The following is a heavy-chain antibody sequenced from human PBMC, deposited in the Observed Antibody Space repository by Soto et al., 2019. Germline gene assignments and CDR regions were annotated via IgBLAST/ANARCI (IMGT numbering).Heavy chain of an antibody. CDR3: AREISSIPIFGVATDGMDV. V-gene: IGHV1-2*04. CDR1: GYTFTGYY. Sequence: ASVKVSCKASGYTFTGYYMHWVRQAPGQGLEWMGWINPNSGGTNYAQKFQGWVTMTRDTSISTAYMELSRLRSDDTAVYYCAREISSIPIFGVATDGMDVWGQGTTVTVSS. CDR2: INPNSGGT. J-gene: IGHJ6*02. D-gene: IGHD3-3*01.